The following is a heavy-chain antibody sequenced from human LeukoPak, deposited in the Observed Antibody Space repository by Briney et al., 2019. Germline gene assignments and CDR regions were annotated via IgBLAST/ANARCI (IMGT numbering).Heavy chain of an antibody. CDR1: GGSISSSSYY. Sequence: SETLSLPCTVSGGSISSSSYYWGWIRQPPGQGLEWIGSIYYSGSTYYNPSLKSRVTISVDTSKNQSSLKLSSETDADTAEYSCAKWGKLEPKNWFDPWGQGTLVTVSS. V-gene: IGHV4-39*01. D-gene: IGHD1-1*01. J-gene: IGHJ5*02. CDR2: IYYSGST. CDR3: AKWGKLEPKNWFDP.